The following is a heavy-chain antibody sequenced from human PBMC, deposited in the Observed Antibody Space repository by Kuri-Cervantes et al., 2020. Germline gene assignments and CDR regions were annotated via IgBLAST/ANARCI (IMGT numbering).Heavy chain of an antibody. Sequence: SVKVSCKSSGDTFINYSITWVRQAPGQGLEWLGGITPFFDAPNYAQKFQGRVTITTDESTTTTYMELSSLRSEDTAVYYCATVGYNWNPLLGDYWGQGTLVTVSS. D-gene: IGHD1-20*01. V-gene: IGHV1-69*05. CDR1: GDTFINYS. J-gene: IGHJ4*02. CDR3: ATVGYNWNPLLGDY. CDR2: ITPFFDAP.